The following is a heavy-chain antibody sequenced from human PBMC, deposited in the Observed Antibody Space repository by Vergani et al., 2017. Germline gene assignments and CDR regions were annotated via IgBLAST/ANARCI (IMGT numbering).Heavy chain of an antibody. CDR1: GFTFNHYA. CDR2: ISGSGGST. J-gene: IGHJ6*02. Sequence: EVQLVESGGDLVQPGGSLRLSCAASGFTFNHYAMNWVRQAPGKGLEWVSGISGSGGSTYYAGSVKGRFTIPRDSSKNTLYLQMNSLSAGDTAVYYCAKANPRNSGYDYLYYYHAMDAWGQGTTVTVSS. CDR3: AKANPRNSGYDYLYYYHAMDA. D-gene: IGHD5-12*01. V-gene: IGHV3-23*04.